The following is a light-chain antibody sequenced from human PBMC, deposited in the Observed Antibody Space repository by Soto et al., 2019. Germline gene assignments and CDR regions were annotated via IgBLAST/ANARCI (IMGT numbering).Light chain of an antibody. J-gene: IGKJ5*01. CDR1: QSVSSSY. V-gene: IGKV3-20*01. CDR3: QQYGSSPIT. CDR2: GAS. Sequence: EIVLTQSPGTLALSSGERATLSCRASQSVSSSYLAWYQQKPAQAPRLLIYGASNRATGIPDRFSGSGSGTDFTLTISRLEPEDFAVYYCQQYGSSPITFGQGTRLEIK.